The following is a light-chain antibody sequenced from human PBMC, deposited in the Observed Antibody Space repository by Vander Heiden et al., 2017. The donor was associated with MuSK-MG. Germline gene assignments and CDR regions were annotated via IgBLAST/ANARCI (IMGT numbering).Light chain of an antibody. Sequence: DIQMTQSPSSLSASVGDRVTITCRASQGMINSVAWYQQRPGKAPKLLLYAASTLESGVPSRFSGSGSATDYTLTISSLQPEDSATYYCQQYYSTPLTCGGGTKVEIK. J-gene: IGKJ4*01. CDR1: QGMINS. CDR2: AAS. V-gene: IGKV1-NL1*01. CDR3: QQYYSTPLT.